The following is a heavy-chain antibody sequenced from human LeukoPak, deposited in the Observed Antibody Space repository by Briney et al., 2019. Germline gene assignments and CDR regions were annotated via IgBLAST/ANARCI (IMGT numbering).Heavy chain of an antibody. CDR2: ISGSGGST. D-gene: IGHD3-10*01. V-gene: IGHV3-23*01. CDR1: GFTFSSYA. Sequence: GGSLRLSCAASGFTFSSYAMSWVRQAPGKGLEWVSAISGSGGSTYYADSVKGRFTISRDNSKNTLYLQMNSLRAEDTAVYYCAKDPPPHDGSGSWEWFDPWGQGTLVTVSS. CDR3: AKDPPPHDGSGSWEWFDP. J-gene: IGHJ5*02.